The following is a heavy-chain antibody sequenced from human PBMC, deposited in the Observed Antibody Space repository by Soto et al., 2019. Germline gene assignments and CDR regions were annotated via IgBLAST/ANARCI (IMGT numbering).Heavy chain of an antibody. CDR3: AKDLGGFCSSTSCSYYYYYYGMDV. CDR1: GFTFDDYA. CDR2: ISWNSGNI. J-gene: IGHJ6*02. D-gene: IGHD2-2*01. Sequence: EVQLVESGGGLVQPGRSLRLSCVASGFTFDDYAMHWVRQVPGKGLEWVSGISWNSGNIGYADSVKGRFTISRDNAKKSLYLQMNSLRAEDTALYYCAKDLGGFCSSTSCSYYYYYYGMDVWGQGTTVTVSS. V-gene: IGHV3-9*01.